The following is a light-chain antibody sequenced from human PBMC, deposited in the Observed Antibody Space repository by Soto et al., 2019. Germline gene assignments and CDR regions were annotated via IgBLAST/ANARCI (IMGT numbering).Light chain of an antibody. J-gene: IGLJ2*01. CDR1: SSNIGAGYD. V-gene: IGLV1-40*01. CDR3: QSYDSSQGV. CDR2: GNS. Sequence: QSVLTQPPSVSGAPGQRVTISCTGSSSNIGAGYDVHWYQQLPGTAPKLLIYGNSNRPSGVPDRFSGSKSGTSASLAITGLQAEDEADYYCQSYDSSQGVFGGGTKLTV.